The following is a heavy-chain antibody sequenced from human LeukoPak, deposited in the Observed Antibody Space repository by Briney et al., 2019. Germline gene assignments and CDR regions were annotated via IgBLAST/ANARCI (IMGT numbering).Heavy chain of an antibody. CDR1: GGSFSGYN. D-gene: IGHD4-23*01. CDR2: VSQSGGA. Sequence: SETLSLTCAVSGGSFSGYNCSWIRQTPGKGLEWIGEVSQSGGASYNPSLKSRVTISVETSKNHFSLKLSSVTAADTAMYYCAGSYGGNAVGPFDIWGQGTMVTVSS. J-gene: IGHJ3*02. CDR3: AGSYGGNAVGPFDI. V-gene: IGHV4-34*01.